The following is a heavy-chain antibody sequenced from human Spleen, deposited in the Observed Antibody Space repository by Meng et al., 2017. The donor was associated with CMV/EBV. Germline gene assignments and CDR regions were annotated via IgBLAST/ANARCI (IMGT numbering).Heavy chain of an antibody. CDR3: ASASIYIGSYWGFDY. CDR2: FYYNGST. D-gene: IGHD1-26*01. V-gene: IGHV4-39*07. J-gene: IGHJ4*02. Sequence: SETLSLTCTVSGGSISSSNYYWGWIRQPPGKGLEWIGSFYYNGSTYYNPSLKSRVTISVDTSKNQFSLKLSSVTAADTAVYYCASASIYIGSYWGFDYWGQGTLVTVSS. CDR1: GGSISSSNYY.